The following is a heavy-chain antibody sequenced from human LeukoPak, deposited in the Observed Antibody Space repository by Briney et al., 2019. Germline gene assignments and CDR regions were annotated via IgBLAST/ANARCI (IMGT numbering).Heavy chain of an antibody. CDR2: ISGRDGST. CDR1: GFTISSHA. V-gene: IGHV3-23*01. D-gene: IGHD2-15*01. J-gene: IGHJ4*02. CDR3: AKELLEDLCY. Sequence: AGGSLRLSCAASGFTISSHAMSWVRQAPGKGLEWVSGISGRDGSTYYADSVKGRFTISRDNSKNTLYLQMNSLRAEDTAVYYCAKELLEDLCYWGQGILVTVSS.